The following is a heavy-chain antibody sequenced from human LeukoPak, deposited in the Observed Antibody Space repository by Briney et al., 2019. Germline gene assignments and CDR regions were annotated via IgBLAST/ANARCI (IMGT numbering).Heavy chain of an antibody. D-gene: IGHD1-14*01. CDR1: GFSFSTYD. J-gene: IGHJ4*02. CDR2: INSDGSST. V-gene: IGHV3-74*01. Sequence: GGSLRLSCAASGFSFSTYDMHWVRQAPGKGLVWVSRINSDGSSTSYADSVKGRFTISRDNAKNTLYLQMTSLRAEDTAVYYCARGYRGITVDYWGQGTLVTVSS. CDR3: ARGYRGITVDY.